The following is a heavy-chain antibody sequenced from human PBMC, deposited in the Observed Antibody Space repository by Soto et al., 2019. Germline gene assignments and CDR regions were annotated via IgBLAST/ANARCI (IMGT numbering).Heavy chain of an antibody. Sequence: GGSLRLSCAASGFTFRSYAMSWVRQAPGKGLEWVSTISDSGGSTYYADSVKGRFTISRDNSKNALYLQMNSLRAEDTAVYYCATHTAMVGSYWYFDLWGRGTLVTVSS. CDR1: GFTFRSYA. J-gene: IGHJ2*01. CDR3: ATHTAMVGSYWYFDL. V-gene: IGHV3-23*01. CDR2: ISDSGGST. D-gene: IGHD5-18*01.